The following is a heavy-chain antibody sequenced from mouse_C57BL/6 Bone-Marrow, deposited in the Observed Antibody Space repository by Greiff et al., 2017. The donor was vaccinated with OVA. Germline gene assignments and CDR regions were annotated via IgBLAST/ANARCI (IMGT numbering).Heavy chain of an antibody. CDR3: AREKDYGRSYGFAY. V-gene: IGHV1-78*01. CDR1: GYTFTDHT. CDR2: IYPRDGST. Sequence: VQLQQSDAELVKPGASVKISCKVSGYTFTDHTIHWMKQRPEQGLEWLGYIYPRDGSTKYNAKFKGKATLTADKSSSTADMQLNSLTSEDAAVYCCAREKDYGRSYGFAYWGQGTLVTVSA. J-gene: IGHJ3*01. D-gene: IGHD1-1*01.